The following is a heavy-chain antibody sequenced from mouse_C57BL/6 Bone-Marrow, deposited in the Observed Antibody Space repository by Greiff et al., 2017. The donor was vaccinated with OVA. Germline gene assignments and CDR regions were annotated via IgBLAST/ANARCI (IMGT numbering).Heavy chain of an antibody. Sequence: EVKLMESGGGLVKPGGSLKLSCAASGFTFSSYTMSWVRQTPEKRLEWVATISGGGGNTYYPDSVKGRFTISRDNAKNTLYLQMSSLRSEDTALYYCASVYYDSTRGFAYWGQGTLVTVSA. D-gene: IGHD2-4*01. CDR3: ASVYYDSTRGFAY. CDR2: ISGGGGNT. CDR1: GFTFSSYT. J-gene: IGHJ3*01. V-gene: IGHV5-9*01.